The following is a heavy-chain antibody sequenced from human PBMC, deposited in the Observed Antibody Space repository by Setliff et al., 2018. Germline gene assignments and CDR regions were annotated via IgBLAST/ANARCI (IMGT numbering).Heavy chain of an antibody. J-gene: IGHJ5*02. CDR3: ARDPGFRSGTWSLDL. V-gene: IGHV4-34*01. D-gene: IGHD3-10*01. CDR2: INQSGNT. CDR1: GGSFSDYH. Sequence: SETLSLTCTVYGGSFSDYHWGWIRQSPGKRPEWIAEINQSGNTNYNPSLNSRASVSVDTPTNQFSLKVFSVTAADTAVYYCARDPGFRSGTWSLDLWGQGTQVTVSS.